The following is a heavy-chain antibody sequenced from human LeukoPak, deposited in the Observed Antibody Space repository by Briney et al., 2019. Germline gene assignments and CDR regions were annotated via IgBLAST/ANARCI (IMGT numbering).Heavy chain of an antibody. Sequence: SETLSLTCTVSGGSISSSSYYWGWIRQPPGKGLEWIGSIYYSGSTYYNPSLKSRVTISVDTSKNQFSLKLSSVTAADTAVYYCAMYDILTGLDAFDIWGQGTMVTVSS. CDR1: GGSISSSSYY. CDR2: IYYSGST. CDR3: AMYDILTGLDAFDI. J-gene: IGHJ3*02. D-gene: IGHD3-9*01. V-gene: IGHV4-39*01.